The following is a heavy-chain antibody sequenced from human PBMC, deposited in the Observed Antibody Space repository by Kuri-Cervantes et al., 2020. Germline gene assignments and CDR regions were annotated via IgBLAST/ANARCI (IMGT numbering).Heavy chain of an antibody. D-gene: IGHD4-17*01. V-gene: IGHV3-21*03. CDR3: ARDLSHDYGDYIFDY. Sequence: GGSLRLSCAASGFTFSSYSMNWVRQAPGKGLEWVSCISISSSYIYYADSVKGRFTVSRDNAKNSPYLQMSSLGAEDTAVYYCARDLSHDYGDYIFDYWGQGTLVTVSS. CDR1: GFTFSSYS. CDR2: ISISSSYI. J-gene: IGHJ4*02.